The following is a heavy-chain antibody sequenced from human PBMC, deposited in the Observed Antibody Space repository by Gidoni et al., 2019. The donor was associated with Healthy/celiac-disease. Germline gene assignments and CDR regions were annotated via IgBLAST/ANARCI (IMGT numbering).Heavy chain of an antibody. CDR1: CYTFPSYA. CDR3: ARVMAVAGALYYFDY. CDR2: INAGNGNT. D-gene: IGHD6-19*01. Sequence: VQLVQSGAEVKKPGASVKVSCKASCYTFPSYAMHWVRQAPGQRLEGMGWINAGNGNTKYSRKFQGRVTILRDTSASTAYMELSSLRSEDTAVYYCARVMAVAGALYYFDYWGQGTLVTVSS. V-gene: IGHV1-3*01. J-gene: IGHJ4*02.